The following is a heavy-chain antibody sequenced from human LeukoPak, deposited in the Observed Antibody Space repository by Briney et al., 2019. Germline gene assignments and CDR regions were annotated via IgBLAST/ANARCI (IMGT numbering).Heavy chain of an antibody. V-gene: IGHV1-8*01. CDR3: ARGYSSSWYEYNWFDP. Sequence: ASVKVSCKASGYTFTSYDINWVRQATGRGLEWMGWMNPNSGNTGFAQKFQGRVTMTRNTSISTAYMELSSLRSEDTAVYYCARGYSSSWYEYNWFDPWGQGTLVTVSS. D-gene: IGHD6-13*01. CDR1: GYTFTSYD. J-gene: IGHJ5*02. CDR2: MNPNSGNT.